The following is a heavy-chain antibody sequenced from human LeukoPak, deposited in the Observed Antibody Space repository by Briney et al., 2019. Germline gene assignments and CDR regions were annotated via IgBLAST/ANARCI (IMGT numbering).Heavy chain of an antibody. D-gene: IGHD1-26*01. J-gene: IGHJ1*01. CDR2: INHSGNT. Sequence: PSGTLSLTCAVSSGSIASTTWWSWVRQPPGKGLEWIGEINHSGNTYYSPSLKSRVTTSVDTSDNQFSLTLTSVTAADTAVYYCALGFHDVWELWGQGTLVTVSS. CDR1: SGSIASTTW. CDR3: ALGFHDVWEL. V-gene: IGHV4-4*02.